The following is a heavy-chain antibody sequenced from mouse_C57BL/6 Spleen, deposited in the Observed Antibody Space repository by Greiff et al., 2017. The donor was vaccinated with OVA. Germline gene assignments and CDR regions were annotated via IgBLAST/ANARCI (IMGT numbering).Heavy chain of an antibody. Sequence: QVQLQQPGAELVRPGTSVKLSCKASGYTFTSYWMHWVKQRPGQGLEWIGVIDPSDSYTNYNQKFKGKATLTVDTSSSTAYMQLSSLTSEDSAVYYCARHYSNHDYAMDYWGQGTSVTVSS. CDR1: GYTFTSYW. D-gene: IGHD2-5*01. J-gene: IGHJ4*01. V-gene: IGHV1-59*01. CDR3: ARHYSNHDYAMDY. CDR2: IDPSDSYT.